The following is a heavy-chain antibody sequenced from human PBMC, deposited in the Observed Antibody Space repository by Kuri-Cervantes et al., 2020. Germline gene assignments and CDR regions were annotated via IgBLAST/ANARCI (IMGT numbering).Heavy chain of an antibody. CDR1: GFTFSSYS. V-gene: IGHV3-21*04. D-gene: IGHD4-23*01. CDR3: AKDIGDYGGTPRAFDI. CDR2: ISSSSSYI. J-gene: IGHJ3*02. Sequence: LSLTCAASGFTFSSYSMNWVRQAPGKGLEWVSSISSSSSYIYYADSVKGRFTISRDNAKNSLYLQMNSLRAEDTALYYCAKDIGDYGGTPRAFDIWGQGTMVTVSS.